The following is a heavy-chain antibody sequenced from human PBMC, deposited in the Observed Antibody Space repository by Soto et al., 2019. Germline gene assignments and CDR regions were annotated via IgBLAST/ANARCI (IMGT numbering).Heavy chain of an antibody. CDR2: INAGNGNT. D-gene: IGHD2-2*01. CDR1: GYTFTSYA. CDR3: ARERRLGYCISTSCYSGYYYGMDV. J-gene: IGHJ6*02. V-gene: IGHV1-3*05. Sequence: QVQLVQSGAEEKKPGASVKVSCKASGYTFTSYAMHWVRQAPGQRLKWMGWINAGNGNTKYSQKFQGRVTITRDTSASTAYMELSSLRSEDTAVYYCARERRLGYCISTSCYSGYYYGMDVWGQGTTVTVSS.